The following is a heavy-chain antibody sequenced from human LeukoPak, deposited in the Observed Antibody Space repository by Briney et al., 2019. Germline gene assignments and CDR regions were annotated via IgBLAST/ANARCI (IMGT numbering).Heavy chain of an antibody. J-gene: IGHJ3*02. CDR2: ISSSSSTI. V-gene: IGHV3-48*02. CDR1: GFTFSSYS. CDR3: ARDSISDYGDSMAFDI. Sequence: GGSLRLSCAASGFTFSSYSMNWVRQAPGKGLEWVSYISSSSSTIYYADSVKGRFTISRDNAKNSLYLQMNSLRDEDTAVYYCARDSISDYGDSMAFDIWGQGTMVTVSS. D-gene: IGHD4-17*01.